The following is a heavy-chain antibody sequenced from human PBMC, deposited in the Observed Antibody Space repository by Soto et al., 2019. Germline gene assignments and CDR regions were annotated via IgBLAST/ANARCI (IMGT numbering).Heavy chain of an antibody. CDR2: INRIGSA. Sequence: QVQLQQWGDGLLKPSETLSLTCAVYGGSFSSYYWNWIRQSPGKGLEWIGDINRIGSANYNPSQTGRVTMSVDSSKNQFYLRLTSVTAADTAMYYCARGGVDMIRGITGKRTWLDPWGQGTLVIVS. V-gene: IGHV4-34*01. CDR3: ARGGVDMIRGITGKRTWLDP. D-gene: IGHD3-10*01. J-gene: IGHJ5*02. CDR1: GGSFSSYY.